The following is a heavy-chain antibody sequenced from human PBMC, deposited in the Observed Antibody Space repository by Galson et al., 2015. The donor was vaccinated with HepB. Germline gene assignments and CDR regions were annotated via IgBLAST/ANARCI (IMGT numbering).Heavy chain of an antibody. CDR1: GFTFSSYA. Sequence: SLRLSCAASGFTFSSYAMSWVRQAPGKGLEWVSTLSGSGGSTYYADSVKGRFTISRDNSKNTLYLQMNSLRAEDTAVYYCAKDANYYDSSGYPYWYFDLWGRGTLVTVSS. CDR3: AKDANYYDSSGYPYWYFDL. V-gene: IGHV3-23*01. J-gene: IGHJ2*01. CDR2: LSGSGGST. D-gene: IGHD3-22*01.